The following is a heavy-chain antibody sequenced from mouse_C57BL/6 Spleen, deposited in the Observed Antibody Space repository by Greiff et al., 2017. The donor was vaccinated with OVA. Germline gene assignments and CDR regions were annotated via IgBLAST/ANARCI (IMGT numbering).Heavy chain of an antibody. V-gene: IGHV1-4*01. Sequence: VKVVESGAELARPGASVKMSCKASGYTFTSYTMHWVKQRPGQGLEWIGYINPSSGYTKYNQKFKDKATLTADKSSSTAYMQLSSLTSEDSAVYYCARSDYSNYDWGQGTTLTVSS. D-gene: IGHD2-5*01. J-gene: IGHJ2*01. CDR3: ARSDYSNYD. CDR1: GYTFTSYT. CDR2: INPSSGYT.